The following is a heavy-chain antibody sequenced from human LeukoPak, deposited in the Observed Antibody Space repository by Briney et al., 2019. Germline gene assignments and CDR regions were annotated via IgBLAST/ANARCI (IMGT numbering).Heavy chain of an antibody. CDR1: GFTFSSYA. D-gene: IGHD6-19*01. J-gene: IGHJ3*02. Sequence: PGGSLRLSCAASGFTFSSYAMHWVRQAPGKGLEWVSGISWNSGSIGYADSVKGRFTISRDIAKNSLYLQMNSLRAEDTALYYCARDRSQGSGWASGDLGAFDIWGQGTMVTVSS. V-gene: IGHV3-9*01. CDR2: ISWNSGSI. CDR3: ARDRSQGSGWASGDLGAFDI.